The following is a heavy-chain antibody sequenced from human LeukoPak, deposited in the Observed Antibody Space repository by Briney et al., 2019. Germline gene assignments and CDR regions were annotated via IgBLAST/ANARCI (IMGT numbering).Heavy chain of an antibody. CDR3: ARGNDYDYVWGSYRSNWFDP. CDR2: IYHSGST. V-gene: IGHV4-30-2*01. J-gene: IGHJ5*02. D-gene: IGHD3-16*02. CDR1: GGFISSNSAY. Sequence: SETLSLTCTVSGGFISSNSAYWSWIRQPPGKGLEWIGYIYHSGSTYYNPSLKSRVTISVDRSKNQFSLKLSSVTAADTAVYYCARGNDYDYVWGSYRSNWFDPWGQGTLVTVSS.